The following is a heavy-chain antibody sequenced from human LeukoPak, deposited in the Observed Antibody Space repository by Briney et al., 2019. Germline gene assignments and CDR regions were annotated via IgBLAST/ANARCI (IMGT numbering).Heavy chain of an antibody. CDR3: AKDLRLDSSGWYNYYYYGMDV. CDR1: GFTFSSYG. V-gene: IGHV3-30*18. CDR2: ISHDGSNK. Sequence: LAGGSLRHSCAASGFTFSSYGMHWVRQAPGKGLEWVAVISHDGSNKYYADSVKGRFTISRDNSKNTLYLQMNSLRAEDTAVYYCAKDLRLDSSGWYNYYYYGMDVWGQGTTVTVSS. J-gene: IGHJ6*02. D-gene: IGHD6-19*01.